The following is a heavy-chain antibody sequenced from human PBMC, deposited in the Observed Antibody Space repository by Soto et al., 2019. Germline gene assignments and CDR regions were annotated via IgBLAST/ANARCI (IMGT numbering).Heavy chain of an antibody. D-gene: IGHD3-22*01. Sequence: ASVKVSCKASGYTFTSYAMHWVRQAPGQRLEWMGWINAGNGNTKYSQKFQGRVTITRDTSASTAYMELSSLRSEDTAVYYCARQYYYDSSGYYGGGIDPWGQGTLVTVSS. J-gene: IGHJ5*02. CDR1: GYTFTSYA. CDR3: ARQYYYDSSGYYGGGIDP. V-gene: IGHV1-3*01. CDR2: INAGNGNT.